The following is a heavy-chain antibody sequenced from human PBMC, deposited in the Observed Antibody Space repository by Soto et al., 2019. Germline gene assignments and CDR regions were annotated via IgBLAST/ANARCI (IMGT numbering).Heavy chain of an antibody. CDR1: GYTFTSSY. J-gene: IGHJ4*02. CDR2: INPNGGST. CDR3: ARDLLAANY. Sequence: QVQLVQSGAEVKKPGASVKLSCKASGYTFTSSYVHWVRQAPGQGLEWVAIINPNGGSTNYAQEFQGRVTVTRDTSTSTVLMELSSLHSDDTAVYYCARDLLAANYWGQGTLVTVSS. V-gene: IGHV1-46*01. D-gene: IGHD2-15*01.